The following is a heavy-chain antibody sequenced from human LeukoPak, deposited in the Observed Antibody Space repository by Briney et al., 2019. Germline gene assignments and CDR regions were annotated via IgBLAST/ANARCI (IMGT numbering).Heavy chain of an antibody. J-gene: IGHJ3*02. CDR2: IYPGDSET. D-gene: IGHD5-24*01. CDR3: ARRRDGYNLNAFNI. V-gene: IGHV5-51*01. Sequence: GESLKISCKGSGYTFTTHSIAWVRQMPRKGLEWMGIIYPGDSETTYSPSFQGQVTISADKSISTAYLQWSSLKASDTAMYYCARRRDGYNLNAFNIWGQGTMVTVSS. CDR1: GYTFTTHS.